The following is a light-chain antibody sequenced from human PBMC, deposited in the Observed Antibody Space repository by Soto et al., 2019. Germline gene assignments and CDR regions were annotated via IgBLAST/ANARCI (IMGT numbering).Light chain of an antibody. Sequence: QPVLTQPPSASGTPGQRVTISCSGDSPNIGINTVNWFQQLPGTAPKLLIYSSNHRPSAVPERFSGSKSGTSASLAISGLQSEDEAEYYCAAWDNSLNGVTFGGGTKVTVL. V-gene: IGLV1-44*01. CDR2: SSN. CDR1: SPNIGINT. J-gene: IGLJ2*01. CDR3: AAWDNSLNGVT.